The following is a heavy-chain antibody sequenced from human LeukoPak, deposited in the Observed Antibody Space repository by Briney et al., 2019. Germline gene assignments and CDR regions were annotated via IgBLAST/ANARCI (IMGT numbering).Heavy chain of an antibody. CDR2: ISGTGGSS. Sequence: GGSLRLSCTASRSTFSSYALSWVRQAPGKGLEWVSGISGTGGSSYYAQSVKGRFTIARDNSKNTLYLQMNSLRAEDTAVYYCARDPDCGSNGCQTPPFDYWGQGTLVTVSS. V-gene: IGHV3-23*01. J-gene: IGHJ4*02. CDR3: ARDPDCGSNGCQTPPFDY. CDR1: RSTFSSYA. D-gene: IGHD2-2*01.